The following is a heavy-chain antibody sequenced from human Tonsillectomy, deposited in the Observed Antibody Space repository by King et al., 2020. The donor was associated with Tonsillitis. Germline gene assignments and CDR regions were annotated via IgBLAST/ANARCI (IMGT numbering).Heavy chain of an antibody. Sequence: VQLVESGAEVKKPGSSVKVSCKASGGTFSSYAISWVRQAPGQGLEWMGRIIPILGIANYAQKFQGRVTITADKSTSTAYMELSSLRSEDTAVYYCARGAIGPHAGFDPWGQGTLVTVSS. CDR1: GGTFSSYA. V-gene: IGHV1-69*09. CDR2: IIPILGIA. CDR3: ARGAIGPHAGFDP. D-gene: IGHD2/OR15-2a*01. J-gene: IGHJ5*02.